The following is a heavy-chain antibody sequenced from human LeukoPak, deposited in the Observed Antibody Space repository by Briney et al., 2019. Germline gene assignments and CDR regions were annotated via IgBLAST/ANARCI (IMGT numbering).Heavy chain of an antibody. CDR1: GFTFSSYS. CDR3: ARDRGSLAYYFDY. D-gene: IGHD3-10*01. V-gene: IGHV3-21*01. J-gene: IGHJ4*02. Sequence: GGSLRLSCAASGFTFSSYSMNWVRQAPGKGLEWVSSISSSSSYIYYADSVKGRFTISRDNAKNSVYLQMNSLRAEDTAVYYCARDRGSLAYYFDYWGQGTLVTVSS. CDR2: ISSSSSYI.